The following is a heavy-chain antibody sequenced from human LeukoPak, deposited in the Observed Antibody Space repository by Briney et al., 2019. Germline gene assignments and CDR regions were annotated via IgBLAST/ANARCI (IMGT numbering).Heavy chain of an antibody. CDR2: IYYSGST. Sequence: PSETLSLTCTVSGGSISNYYWSWIRQPPGKGLEWIGYIYYSGSTNYNPSLKSRVTISVDTSKNQFSLKLSSVTAADTAVYYCATQRGSYLWGTDFDYWGQGTLVTVSS. CDR3: ATQRGSYLWGTDFDY. D-gene: IGHD3-16*01. CDR1: GGSISNYY. V-gene: IGHV4-59*08. J-gene: IGHJ4*02.